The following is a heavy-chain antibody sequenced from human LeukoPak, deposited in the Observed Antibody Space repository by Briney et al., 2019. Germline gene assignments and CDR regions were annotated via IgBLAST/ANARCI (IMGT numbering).Heavy chain of an antibody. Sequence: EASVKVSCKAAGYSFTTFHINWVRQAPGQGPEWMGWVNPDTGNTGFAQKFQGRVTMTTDTSTSTAYMELRSLRSDDTAVYYCARGNPGQYDFWSGYYNPYYYYMDVWGKGTTVTVSS. CDR3: ARGNPGQYDFWSGYYNPYYYYMDV. J-gene: IGHJ6*03. CDR2: VNPDTGNT. CDR1: GYSFTTFH. D-gene: IGHD3-3*01. V-gene: IGHV1-8*02.